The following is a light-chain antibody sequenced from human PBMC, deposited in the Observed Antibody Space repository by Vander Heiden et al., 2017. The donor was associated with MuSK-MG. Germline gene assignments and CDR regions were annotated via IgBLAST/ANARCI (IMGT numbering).Light chain of an antibody. CDR2: DAS. Sequence: IVLTQSPATLFLSPGERATLSCGASQSVSSSYLAWYQQKPGRAPRLLIYDASTRATGIPDRFSGSGSGTDFTLTISRLEPADFAVYYCQQDGRSPITFGGGTKVEIK. V-gene: IGKV3D-20*01. J-gene: IGKJ4*01. CDR1: QSVSSSY. CDR3: QQDGRSPIT.